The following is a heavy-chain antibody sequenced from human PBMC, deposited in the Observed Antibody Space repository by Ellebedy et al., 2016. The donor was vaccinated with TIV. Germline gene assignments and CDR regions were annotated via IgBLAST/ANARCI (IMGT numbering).Heavy chain of an antibody. CDR3: AKGWLGAGAGTDFDY. CDR2: ISDSGGNT. CDR1: GFPFSSYA. V-gene: IGHV3-23*01. D-gene: IGHD6-13*01. Sequence: GGSLRLSXAASGFPFSSYAMSWVRQPPGKGLEWVSSISDSGGNTYYADSVRGRFTFSRDNFKNTLYLQMNSLRAEDTAVYYCAKGWLGAGAGTDFDYWGRGTLVTVSS. J-gene: IGHJ4*02.